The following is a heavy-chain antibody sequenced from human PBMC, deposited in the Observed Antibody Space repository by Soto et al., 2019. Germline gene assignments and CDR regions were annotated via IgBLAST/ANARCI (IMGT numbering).Heavy chain of an antibody. D-gene: IGHD1-26*01. CDR1: GGSISSSNW. CDR3: ARVSGSYYYGMDV. CDR2: IYHSGST. J-gene: IGHJ6*02. Sequence: QVQLQESGPELVKPSGTLSLTCADSGGSISSSNWWSWVRQPPGKGLEWIGEIYHSGSTNHNPSLKSRVTISVDKSKNQFSLKLSSVTAADTAVYYCARVSGSYYYGMDVWGQGTTVTVSS. V-gene: IGHV4-4*02.